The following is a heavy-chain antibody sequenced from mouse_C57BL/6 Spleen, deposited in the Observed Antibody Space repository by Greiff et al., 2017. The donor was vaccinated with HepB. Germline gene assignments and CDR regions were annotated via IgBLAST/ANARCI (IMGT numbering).Heavy chain of an antibody. Sequence: VMLVESGAELARPGASVKLSCKASGYTFTSYGISWVKQRTGQGLEWIGEIYPRSGNTYYNEKFKGKATLTADKSSSTAYMELRSLTSEDSAVYFCAREGDYYYGSSYWGQGTTLTVSS. J-gene: IGHJ2*01. CDR3: AREGDYYYGSSY. V-gene: IGHV1-81*01. CDR2: IYPRSGNT. D-gene: IGHD1-1*01. CDR1: GYTFTSYG.